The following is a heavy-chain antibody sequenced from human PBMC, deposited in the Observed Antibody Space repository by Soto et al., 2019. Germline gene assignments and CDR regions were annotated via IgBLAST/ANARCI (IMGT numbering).Heavy chain of an antibody. CDR3: AKFISWSHDY. V-gene: IGHV3-30*18. Sequence: QVQLVESGGGVVQPGRSLRLSCAASGFTFSSYGMHWVRQAPGKGLEWVAVISYDGSNKYYADSVKGRFTISRDNSKNTLYLQMNSLRAEETAVYYCAKFISWSHDYWGQGTLVTVSS. J-gene: IGHJ4*02. D-gene: IGHD6-13*01. CDR1: GFTFSSYG. CDR2: ISYDGSNK.